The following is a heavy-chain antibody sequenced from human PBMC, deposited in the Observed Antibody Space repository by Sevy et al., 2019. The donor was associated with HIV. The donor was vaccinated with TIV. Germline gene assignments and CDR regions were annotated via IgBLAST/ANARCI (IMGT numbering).Heavy chain of an antibody. D-gene: IGHD7-27*01. J-gene: IGHJ4*02. V-gene: IGHV1-46*01. Sequence: ASVKVSCKASGYIFTTYYIHWVRQAAGQGLEWMAIINPSGGSPTYAQNLQGRVTVTRDSSTSTVYMELSSLRSDDTAVYYCGRDHGASGAWVTYWGQGTRVTVSS. CDR3: GRDHGASGAWVTY. CDR1: GYIFTTYY. CDR2: INPSGGSP.